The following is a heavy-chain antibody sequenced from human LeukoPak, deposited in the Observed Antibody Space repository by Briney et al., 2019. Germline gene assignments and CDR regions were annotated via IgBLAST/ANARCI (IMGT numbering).Heavy chain of an antibody. CDR2: INWNGGST. V-gene: IGHV3-20*04. Sequence: GGSLRLSCAASGFTFSSYWMHWVRQAPGKGLEWVSGINWNGGSTGYADSVKGRFTISRDNAKNSLYLQMNSLRAEDTALYYCASLPWGSWSEPYDAFDIWGQGTMVTVSS. J-gene: IGHJ3*02. CDR3: ASLPWGSWSEPYDAFDI. CDR1: GFTFSSYW. D-gene: IGHD6-13*01.